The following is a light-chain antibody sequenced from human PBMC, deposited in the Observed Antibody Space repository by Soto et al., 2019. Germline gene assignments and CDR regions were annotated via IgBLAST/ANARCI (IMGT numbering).Light chain of an antibody. CDR1: SXNIGAGYD. V-gene: IGLV1-40*01. CDR2: GNS. CDR3: QSYDSSLSGCIV. Sequence: QSVLTQPPSVSGAPGQRVTISCTGSSXNIGAGYDVHWYQQLPGTAPKLLIYGNSNRPSGVPDRFSGSKSGTSASLAITGLQAEDEADYYCQSYDSSLSGCIVFGTGTKVTVL. J-gene: IGLJ1*01.